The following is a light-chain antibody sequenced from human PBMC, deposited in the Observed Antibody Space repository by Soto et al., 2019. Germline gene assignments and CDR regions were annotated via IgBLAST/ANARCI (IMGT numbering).Light chain of an antibody. CDR2: GAS. J-gene: IGKJ1*01. Sequence: ESVLTQSPGTLSLSPGERATLSCRASQSVSSNYLAWYQQKPAQAPRLLIYGASPRATGIPDRFSGSGSGTDFTLNISRLEAEDSAVYYCQQYVSSPTWTVGQGTKVEIK. V-gene: IGKV3-20*01. CDR1: QSVSSNY. CDR3: QQYVSSPTWT.